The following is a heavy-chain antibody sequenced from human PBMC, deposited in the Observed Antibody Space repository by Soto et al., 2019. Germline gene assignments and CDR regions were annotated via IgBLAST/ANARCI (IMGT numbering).Heavy chain of an antibody. D-gene: IGHD4-17*01. Sequence: PGGSLRLSCVVPGLTLSSYSMNWVRQAPGKGLEWVSHDGAGGTILYADSVKGRFTVSRDNAKNSLYLQMNILRDGDTAVYYCARQGPYGDHDHWGQGTLVTVSS. J-gene: IGHJ4*02. CDR2: DGAGGTI. V-gene: IGHV3-48*02. CDR3: ARQGPYGDHDH. CDR1: GLTLSSYS.